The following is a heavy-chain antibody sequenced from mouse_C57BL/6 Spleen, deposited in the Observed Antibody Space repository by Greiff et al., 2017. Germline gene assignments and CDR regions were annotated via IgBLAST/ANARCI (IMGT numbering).Heavy chain of an antibody. V-gene: IGHV14-4*01. CDR1: GFNIKDDY. CDR2: IDPENGDT. Sequence: EVQLQQSGAELVRPGASVKLSCTASGFNIKDDYMHWVKQRPEQGLEWIGWIDPENGDTEYASKFQGKATITADTSSNTAYLQLSSLTSEDTAVYYCLYYDFLAYWGQGTLVTVSA. D-gene: IGHD2-4*01. J-gene: IGHJ3*01. CDR3: LYYDFLAY.